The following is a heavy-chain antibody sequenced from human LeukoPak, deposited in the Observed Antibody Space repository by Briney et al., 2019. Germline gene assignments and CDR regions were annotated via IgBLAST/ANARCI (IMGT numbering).Heavy chain of an antibody. D-gene: IGHD1-1*01. CDR3: ARSRMTTLPGVDY. Sequence: ASVNVSCKPSGYTFIDYYVHWVRQPPGQGVAWMGWINPNSGATNSAQNLHGRVTLTRDKSMTTAYLDLSGLTYDDTAVYYCARSRMTTLPGVDYWGQGTLVTVSS. J-gene: IGHJ4*02. CDR2: INPNSGAT. V-gene: IGHV1-2*02. CDR1: GYTFIDYY.